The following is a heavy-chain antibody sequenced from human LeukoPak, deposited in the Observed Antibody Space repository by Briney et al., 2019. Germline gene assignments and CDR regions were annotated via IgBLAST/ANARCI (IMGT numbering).Heavy chain of an antibody. Sequence: PSETLSLTCTVSGGSISSSTSYWGWIRQPPGKGLEWIGSIYYSGSTYYNPSLKSRVTISVDRSKNQFSLKLSSVTAADTAVYYCARVGYCTNGVCPLGAFDIWGQGTMVTVSS. V-gene: IGHV4-39*07. CDR3: ARVGYCTNGVCPLGAFDI. CDR2: IYYSGST. D-gene: IGHD2-8*01. CDR1: GGSISSSTSY. J-gene: IGHJ3*02.